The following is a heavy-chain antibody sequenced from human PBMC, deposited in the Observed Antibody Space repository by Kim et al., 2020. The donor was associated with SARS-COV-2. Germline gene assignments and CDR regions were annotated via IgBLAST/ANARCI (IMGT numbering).Heavy chain of an antibody. CDR3: ARASLAPYGGSDFDY. V-gene: IGHV4-34*01. D-gene: IGHD4-17*01. CDR1: GGSFSGYY. Sequence: SETLSLTCAVYGGSFSGYYWSWIRQPPGKGLEWIGEINHSGSTNYNPSLKSRVTISVDTSKNQFSLKLSSVTAADTAVYYCARASLAPYGGSDFDYWGQGTLVTVSS. J-gene: IGHJ4*02. CDR2: INHSGST.